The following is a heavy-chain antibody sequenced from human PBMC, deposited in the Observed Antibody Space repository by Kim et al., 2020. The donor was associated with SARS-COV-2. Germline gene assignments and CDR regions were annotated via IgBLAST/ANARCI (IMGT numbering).Heavy chain of an antibody. J-gene: IGHJ4*02. V-gene: IGHV3-7*05. CDR3: ARGSGYHDSSGYYLSVVFDY. CDR2: IKQDGSEK. D-gene: IGHD3-22*01. Sequence: GGSLRLSCAASGFTFNTYWMSWVRQAPGKGLEWVANIKQDGSEKYYVDSVKGRFTISRDNAKNSVYLQMNSLRGEDTAVYYCARGSGYHDSSGYYLSVVFDYWGQGTLVTVSS. CDR1: GFTFNTYW.